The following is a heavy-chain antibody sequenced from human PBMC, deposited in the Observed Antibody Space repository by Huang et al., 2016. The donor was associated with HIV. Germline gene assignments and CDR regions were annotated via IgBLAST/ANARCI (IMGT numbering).Heavy chain of an antibody. J-gene: IGHJ2*01. CDR1: GFTFSSYW. CDR3: ARGTRLTGLWYFDL. V-gene: IGHV3-74*01. D-gene: IGHD7-27*01. Sequence: EVQLVESGGGLVHPGGSLRLSCAASGFTFSSYWLHWVRQAPGKGLVWFSRINVGGSITNDADSVKGLFTISRDNAKNTLYVQVNSLRAEDTAVYYCARGTRLTGLWYFDLWGRGTLVIVSS. CDR2: INVGGSIT.